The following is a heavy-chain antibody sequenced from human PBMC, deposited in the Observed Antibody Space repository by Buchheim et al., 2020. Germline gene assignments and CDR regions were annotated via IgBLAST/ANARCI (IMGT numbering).Heavy chain of an antibody. D-gene: IGHD4-23*01. CDR1: GGSISSGGYH. J-gene: IGHJ4*02. CDR2: IHYSGST. V-gene: IGHV4-31*03. CDR3: ARADGGTLDY. Sequence: QVQLQESGPGLVKPSQTLSLTCTVSGGSISSGGYHWSRIRQHPGKGLEWIGYIHYSGSTYYNSSLKSRVTITKDTTKTQFPLKLSSMTAADTAVYYCARADGGTLDYWGQGTL.